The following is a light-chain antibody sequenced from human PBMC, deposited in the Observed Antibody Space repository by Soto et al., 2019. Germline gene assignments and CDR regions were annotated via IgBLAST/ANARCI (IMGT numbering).Light chain of an antibody. V-gene: IGKV1-39*01. CDR3: QEGSTLLT. J-gene: IGKJ4*01. CDR2: GAS. CDR1: QSVSTY. Sequence: DIQMTQAPSSLSTSVGDRVSITFRTSQSVSTYLNWYQQRPGKAPKLLIYGASSLQSGVPSRFSGSGSGTHFTLTISSLQPEDFATYYCQEGSTLLTFGGGTKVDIK.